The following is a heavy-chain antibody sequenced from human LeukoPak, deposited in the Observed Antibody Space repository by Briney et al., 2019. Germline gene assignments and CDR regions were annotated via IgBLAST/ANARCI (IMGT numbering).Heavy chain of an antibody. Sequence: MTSETLSLTCTVSGVSVTSSSYYWGWIRQPPGKGLEWIGTIYYSGSTYYNPSLKSRVTISVDTSKNQFSLKLSSVTAADTAVFYCASGSSSGWYRSEVYYFGYWGQGTLVTVSS. CDR2: IYYSGST. V-gene: IGHV4-39*01. D-gene: IGHD6-19*01. J-gene: IGHJ4*02. CDR3: ASGSSSGWYRSEVYYFGY. CDR1: GVSVTSSSYY.